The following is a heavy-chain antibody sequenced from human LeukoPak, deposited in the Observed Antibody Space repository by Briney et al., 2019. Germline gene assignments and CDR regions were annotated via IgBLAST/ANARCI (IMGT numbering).Heavy chain of an antibody. V-gene: IGHV3-9*01. CDR2: INWNSDSI. J-gene: IGHJ4*02. CDR1: GFTFDDYA. CDR3: AINGGGDSGYGNFDY. Sequence: GGSLRLSCAASGFTFDDYAMHWVRQVPGKGLEWVSGINWNSDSIGYADSVKGRFTTSRDNAKNSLYLQMNSLRAEDTAFYYCAINGGGDSGYGNFDYWGQGSLVTVSS. D-gene: IGHD5-12*01.